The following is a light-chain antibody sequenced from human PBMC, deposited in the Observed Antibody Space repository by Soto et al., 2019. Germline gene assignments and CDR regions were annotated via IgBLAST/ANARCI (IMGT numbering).Light chain of an antibody. CDR1: QSDSSSY. V-gene: IGKV3-15*01. Sequence: ESVCRDSPLALCSSPVGRAPPASRASQSDSSSYLAWYQQKPGQAPRLLIYGASTRAISIPARFSGSGFGTEFTLTISSLQSEDFVVYYCQQYSNWPLLSFGGGTKVDIK. CDR2: GAS. CDR3: QQYSNWPLLS. J-gene: IGKJ4*01.